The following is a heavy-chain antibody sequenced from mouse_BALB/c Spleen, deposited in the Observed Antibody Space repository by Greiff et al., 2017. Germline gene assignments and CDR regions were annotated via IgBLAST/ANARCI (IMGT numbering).Heavy chain of an antibody. Sequence: EVKVVESGGGLVKPGGSLKLSCAASGFTFSSYTMSWVRQTPEKRLEWVATISSGGSYTYYPDSVKGRFTISRDNAKNTLYLQMSSLKSEDTAMYYCTRGPTVVGREEYWGQGTTLTVSS. CDR2: ISSGGSYT. CDR1: GFTFSSYT. V-gene: IGHV5-6-4*01. CDR3: TRGPTVVGREEY. D-gene: IGHD1-1*01. J-gene: IGHJ2*01.